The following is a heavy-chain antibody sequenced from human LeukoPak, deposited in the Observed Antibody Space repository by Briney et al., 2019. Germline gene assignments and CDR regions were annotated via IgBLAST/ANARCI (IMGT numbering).Heavy chain of an antibody. CDR1: GGSISSSSYY. Sequence: PSETLSLTCTVSGGSISSSSYYWGWIRQPPGKGPEWIGSIYYSGSTYYNPSLKSRVTISVDTSKNQFSLKLSSVTAADTAVYYCARLSQWDIVVVPAATADYWGQGTLVTVSS. CDR3: ARLSQWDIVVVPAATADY. V-gene: IGHV4-39*01. D-gene: IGHD2-2*01. J-gene: IGHJ4*02. CDR2: IYYSGST.